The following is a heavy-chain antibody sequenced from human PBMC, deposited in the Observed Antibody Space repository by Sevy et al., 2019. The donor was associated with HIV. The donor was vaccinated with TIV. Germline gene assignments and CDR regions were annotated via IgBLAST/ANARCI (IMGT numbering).Heavy chain of an antibody. Sequence: GGSLRLSCAASGFTFSSYAMSWVRQAPGKGLEWVSAISGSGGSTYYTDSVKGRFTISRDNSKNTLYLQMNSLRAEDTAVYYCAKKRKGDQGPLDYWGQGTLVTVSS. V-gene: IGHV3-23*01. CDR2: ISGSGGST. CDR1: GFTFSSYA. D-gene: IGHD2-21*02. J-gene: IGHJ4*02. CDR3: AKKRKGDQGPLDY.